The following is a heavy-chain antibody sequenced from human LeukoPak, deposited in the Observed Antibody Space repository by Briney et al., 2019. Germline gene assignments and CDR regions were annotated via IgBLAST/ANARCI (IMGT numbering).Heavy chain of an antibody. CDR3: AKDKGLRYFDWFWAFDI. J-gene: IGHJ3*02. CDR2: ISGDGGST. CDR1: GFTFDDYA. Sequence: GGSLRLSCAASGFTFDDYAMHWVRQAPGKGLEWVSLISGDGGSTYYADSVKGRFTISRDNSKNSLYFQMNSLRTEDTALYYCAKDKGLRYFDWFWAFDIWGQGTMVTVSS. D-gene: IGHD3-9*01. V-gene: IGHV3-43*02.